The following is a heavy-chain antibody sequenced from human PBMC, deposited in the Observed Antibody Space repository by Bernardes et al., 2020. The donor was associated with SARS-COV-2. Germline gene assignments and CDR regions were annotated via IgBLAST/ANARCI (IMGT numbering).Heavy chain of an antibody. D-gene: IGHD3-10*01. V-gene: IGHV3-30-3*01. CDR2: ISYDGSNK. J-gene: IGHJ6*02. Sequence: GGSLRPSCAASGFTFSSYAMHWVRQAPGKGLEWVAVISYDGSNKYYADSVKGRFTISRDNSKNTLYLQMNSLRAEDTAVYYCTGELSSYYGMDVWGQGTTVTVSS. CDR3: TGELSSYYGMDV. CDR1: GFTFSSYA.